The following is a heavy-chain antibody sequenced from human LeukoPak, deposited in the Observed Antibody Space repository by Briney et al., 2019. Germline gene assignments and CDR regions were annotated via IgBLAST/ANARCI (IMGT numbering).Heavy chain of an antibody. CDR1: HYTFSYYF. CDR3: ARVRAYPYNSSPRHWFNP. V-gene: IGHV3-30*04. CDR2: ISDDRTSK. D-gene: IGHD1-14*01. Sequence: PGGSLRLSCEGSHYTFSYYFMYWVRQAQGKELEWVAAISDDRTSKHYAHSVKGRFTISRDNSKNSLYLQMNRLRPEDTAMYYCARVRAYPYNSSPRHWFNPWGQGTLVTVSS. J-gene: IGHJ5*02.